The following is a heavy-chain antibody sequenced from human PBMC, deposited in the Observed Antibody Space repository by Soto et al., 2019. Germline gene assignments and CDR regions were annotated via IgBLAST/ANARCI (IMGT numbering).Heavy chain of an antibody. V-gene: IGHV4-39*02. J-gene: IGHJ5*02. D-gene: IGHD1-1*01. CDR2: IYYSGTS. Sequence: SETLSLTCTVSGGSISTSAYYWGWIRQPPGKGLEWIGTIYYSGTSYHNPSLKSRVTISVDTSKNQFSLTLTSVTAADTAVYYCARDQLEGNWFDPWGQGPLVTVSS. CDR3: ARDQLEGNWFDP. CDR1: GGSISTSAYY.